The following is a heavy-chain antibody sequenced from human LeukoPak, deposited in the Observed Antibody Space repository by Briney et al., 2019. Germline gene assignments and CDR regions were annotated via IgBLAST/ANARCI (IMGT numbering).Heavy chain of an antibody. CDR1: GGSLSGFF. CDR3: ARASPNWNPPDY. Sequence: KPSETLSLTCTVSGGSLSGFFWSWIRQPPGKGLEWIGYVYNSGSTGYNPSLKSRVTISQDTSNNQFSLKLKFVTAADTAVYYCARASPNWNPPDYWGQGTLVTVSS. D-gene: IGHD1-1*01. V-gene: IGHV4-59*08. J-gene: IGHJ4*02. CDR2: VYNSGST.